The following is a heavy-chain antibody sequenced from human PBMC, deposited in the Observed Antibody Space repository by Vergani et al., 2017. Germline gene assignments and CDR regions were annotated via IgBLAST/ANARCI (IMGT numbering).Heavy chain of an antibody. J-gene: IGHJ4*02. V-gene: IGHV1-3*01. CDR1: GYTFTSYA. D-gene: IGHD1-26*01. Sequence: QVQLVQSGAEVKKPGASVKVSCKASGYTFTSYAMHWVRQAPGQRLEWMGWINAGNGNTKYSQKFQGRVTITRDTSASTAYMELSSLRSEDTAVYYCARDPRIVGALDYWGQGTLVTVSS. CDR3: ARDPRIVGALDY. CDR2: INAGNGNT.